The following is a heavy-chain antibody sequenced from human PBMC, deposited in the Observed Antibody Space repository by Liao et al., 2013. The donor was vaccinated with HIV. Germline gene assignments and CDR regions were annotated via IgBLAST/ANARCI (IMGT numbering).Heavy chain of an antibody. CDR1: GGSISSYY. Sequence: QLQLQESGPGLVKPSETLSLTCTVSGGSISSYYWSWIRQPPGKGLEWIGYIYYSGSTNYNPSLKSRVTISVDSSKNQFSLKLSSMTAADTAVYYCXGGSGWSLRAEYFQHWGQGTLVTVSS. V-gene: IGHV4-59*12. CDR2: IYYSGST. CDR3: XGGSGWSLRAEYFQH. J-gene: IGHJ1*01. D-gene: IGHD6-13*01.